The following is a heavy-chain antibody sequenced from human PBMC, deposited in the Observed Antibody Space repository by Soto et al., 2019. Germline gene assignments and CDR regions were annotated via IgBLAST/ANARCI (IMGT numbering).Heavy chain of an antibody. CDR3: ARGDSSSWYLNWFHP. J-gene: IGHJ5*02. Sequence: SVPMPVTWTVAGGKIISFCWRWIRKPTGKGLEWIGYSYYSGSTIYNPSLKSRVTISIDTSKKQFSLNLNSVTAANTAVYYCARGDSSSWYLNWFHPWGQGTLVTVSS. V-gene: IGHV4-59*01. CDR2: SYYSGST. D-gene: IGHD6-13*01. CDR1: GGKIISFC.